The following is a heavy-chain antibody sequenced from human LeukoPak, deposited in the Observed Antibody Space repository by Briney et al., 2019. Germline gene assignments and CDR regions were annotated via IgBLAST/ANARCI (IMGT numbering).Heavy chain of an antibody. V-gene: IGHV3-23*01. CDR2: ISGSGGST. CDR1: GFTFSSYA. Sequence: PGGSLRLSCAASGFTFSSYAMSWVRQAPGKGLEWVSAISGSGGSTYYADSVKGRFTISRDNSKNTLYLQMNSLRAEDTTVYYCARSEYSSSYYFDYWGQGTLVTVSS. CDR3: ARSEYSSSYYFDY. J-gene: IGHJ4*02. D-gene: IGHD6-6*01.